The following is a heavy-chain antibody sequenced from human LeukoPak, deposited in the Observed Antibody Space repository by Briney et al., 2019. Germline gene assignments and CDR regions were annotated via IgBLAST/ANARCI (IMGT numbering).Heavy chain of an antibody. CDR3: ATRRDYYYGMTS. CDR2: IIPILGIA. J-gene: IGHJ6*02. V-gene: IGHV1-69*04. CDR1: GGTFSSYA. Sequence: SVKVSCKASGGTFSSYAISWVRQAPGQGLEWMGRIIPILGIANYAQKFQGRVTITADKSTSTAYMELSSLRSEDTAVYYCATRRDYYYGMTSGAKGPRSPSP.